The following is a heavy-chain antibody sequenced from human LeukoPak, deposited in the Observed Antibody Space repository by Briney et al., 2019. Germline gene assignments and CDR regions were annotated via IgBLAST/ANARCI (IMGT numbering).Heavy chain of an antibody. CDR2: ISSGSSFI. J-gene: IGHJ4*02. CDR1: RFTFSSYS. D-gene: IGHD6-13*01. Sequence: GGSLRLSCAASRFTFSSYSMNWVREAPGKGLEWVSSISSGSSFIYYADSVKGRFTISRDNAKNSLYLQMYSLRAEDTALFYCARDSSAADFEYLGQGTLVTVSS. CDR3: ARDSSAADFEY. V-gene: IGHV3-21*01.